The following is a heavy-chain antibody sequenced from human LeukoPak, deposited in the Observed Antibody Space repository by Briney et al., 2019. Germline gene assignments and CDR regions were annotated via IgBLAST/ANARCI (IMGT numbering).Heavy chain of an antibody. CDR2: IYYSGST. Sequence: SETLSLTCTVSGGSISSSSYYWGWIRQPPGKGVEWIGSIYYSGSTYYNPSLKSRVTISVDTSKNQFSLKLSSVTAADTAVYYCAVGASPGFDYWGQGTLVTVSS. J-gene: IGHJ4*02. V-gene: IGHV4-39*07. CDR3: AVGASPGFDY. CDR1: GGSISSSSYY.